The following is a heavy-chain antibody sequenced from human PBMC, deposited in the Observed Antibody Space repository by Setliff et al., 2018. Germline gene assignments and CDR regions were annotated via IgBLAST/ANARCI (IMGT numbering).Heavy chain of an antibody. V-gene: IGHV3-30*04. D-gene: IGHD5-12*01. CDR1: GFTFTTHA. J-gene: IGHJ6*02. CDR3: ARDVATIPHYYYGMDV. CDR2: ISLDGSDR. Sequence: HPGGSLRLSCVASGFTFTTHAIHWVRQAPGKGLEWVSVISLDGSDRFYADSVKGRFTISRDNPKNTVFLEMNRLRAEDTALYYCARDVATIPHYYYGMDVWGQGTTVTVSS.